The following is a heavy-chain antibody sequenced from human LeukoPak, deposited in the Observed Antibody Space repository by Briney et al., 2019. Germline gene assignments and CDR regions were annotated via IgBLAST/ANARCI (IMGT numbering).Heavy chain of an antibody. Sequence: SETLSLTCTVSGGSISSYYWSWIRQPPGKGLEWIGYIYYSGSTNYNPSLKSRVTISVDTSKNQFSLKLSSVTAADTAVYYFAKPPPPPLGYDSSGHPFDYWGQGTLVTVSS. D-gene: IGHD3-22*01. CDR2: IYYSGST. CDR3: AKPPPPPLGYDSSGHPFDY. CDR1: GGSISSYY. J-gene: IGHJ4*02. V-gene: IGHV4-59*08.